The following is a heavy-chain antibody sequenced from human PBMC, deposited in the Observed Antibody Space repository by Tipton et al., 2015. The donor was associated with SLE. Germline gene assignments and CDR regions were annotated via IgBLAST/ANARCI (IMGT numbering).Heavy chain of an antibody. D-gene: IGHD1-26*01. CDR2: TYFSGST. Sequence: TLSLTCTVSGGSISSSDDYWGWIRQSPGKELEWIGSTYFSGSTYYNPSLKSRVTTSVDMSKNQFSLKLSSVTAADTAVYYCARGGSWEYFDYWGQGTLVTISS. CDR1: GGSISSSDDY. J-gene: IGHJ4*02. CDR3: ARGGSWEYFDY. V-gene: IGHV4-39*07.